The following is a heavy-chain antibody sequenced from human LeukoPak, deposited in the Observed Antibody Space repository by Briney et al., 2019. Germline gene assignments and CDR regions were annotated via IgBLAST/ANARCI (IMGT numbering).Heavy chain of an antibody. CDR2: IWYDGTDK. CDR1: GFTFSKRG. J-gene: IGHJ6*03. Sequence: GGSLRLSCAASGFTFSKRGMHWVRQAPGKGLEWVAFIWYDGTDKYYADFVKGRFTISRDNSENTVSLQLNSLRAEDTAVFYCAKGGIAVTGTSYYYYMDVWGKGTTVTISS. D-gene: IGHD6-19*01. CDR3: AKGGIAVTGTSYYYYMDV. V-gene: IGHV3-30*02.